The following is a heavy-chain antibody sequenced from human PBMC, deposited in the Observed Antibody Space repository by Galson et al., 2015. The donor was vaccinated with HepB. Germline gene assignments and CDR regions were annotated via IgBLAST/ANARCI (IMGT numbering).Heavy chain of an antibody. D-gene: IGHD6-13*01. Sequence: SVKVSCKASGYTFTSYGISWVRQAPGQGLEWMGWISAYNGNTNYAQKLQGRVTTTTDTSTSTAYMELRSLRSDDTAVYYCATGVPERSRIAAAGSYYFDYWGQGTLVTVSS. CDR3: ATGVPERSRIAAAGSYYFDY. J-gene: IGHJ4*02. V-gene: IGHV1-18*01. CDR2: ISAYNGNT. CDR1: GYTFTSYG.